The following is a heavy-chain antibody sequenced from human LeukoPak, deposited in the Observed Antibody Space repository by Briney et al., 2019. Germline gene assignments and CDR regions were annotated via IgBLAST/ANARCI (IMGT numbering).Heavy chain of an antibody. J-gene: IGHJ6*02. Sequence: GGSLRLSCAASGFTVSSNYMSWVRQAPGKGLEWVSVIYSGGSTYYADSVKGRFTISRDNSKNTLYLQMNSLRAEDTAVYYCARFLGATNYYYGMDVWGQGTTVTVSS. CDR3: ARFLGATNYYYGMDV. D-gene: IGHD1-26*01. CDR2: IYSGGST. V-gene: IGHV3-53*01. CDR1: GFTVSSNY.